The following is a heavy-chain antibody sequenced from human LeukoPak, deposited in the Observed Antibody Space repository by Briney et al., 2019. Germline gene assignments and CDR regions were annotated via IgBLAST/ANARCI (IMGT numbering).Heavy chain of an antibody. D-gene: IGHD2-8*02. V-gene: IGHV4-30-4*08. J-gene: IGHJ4*02. CDR2: IYYSGST. Sequence: PSETLSLTCTVSGGSISSGDYYWSWIRQPPGKGLEWIVYIYYSGSTYYNPSLKSRVTISVDTSKNQFSLKLSSVTAADTAVYYCARAPIGTGGVWHFDYWGQGTLVTVSS. CDR1: GGSISSGDYY. CDR3: ARAPIGTGGVWHFDY.